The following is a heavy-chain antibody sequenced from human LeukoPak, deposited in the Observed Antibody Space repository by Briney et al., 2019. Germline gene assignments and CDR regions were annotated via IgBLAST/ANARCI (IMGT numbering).Heavy chain of an antibody. V-gene: IGHV4-31*03. J-gene: IGHJ4*02. D-gene: IGHD3-16*02. CDR3: ARDRMITFGGVIVSD. Sequence: SETLSLTCTVSGGSISSSSYYWGWIRQHPGKGLEWIGYIYYSGSTYYNPSLKSRVTISVDTSKNQFSLKLSSVTAADTAVYYCARDRMITFGGVIVSDWGQGTLVTVSS. CDR1: GGSISSSSYY. CDR2: IYYSGST.